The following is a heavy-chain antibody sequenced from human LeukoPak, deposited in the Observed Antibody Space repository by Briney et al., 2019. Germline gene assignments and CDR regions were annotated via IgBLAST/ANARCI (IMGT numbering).Heavy chain of an antibody. CDR3: ATSITATSMVMYYFDY. V-gene: IGHV3-48*04. CDR1: GFTFSSYS. J-gene: IGHJ4*02. Sequence: PGGSLRLSCAASGFTFSSYSMNWIRQAPGKGLEWVSYISSSSSTIYYADSVKGRFTISRDNAKNSLYLQMNSLRAEDTAVYYCATSITATSMVMYYFDYWGQGTLVTVSS. CDR2: ISSSSSTI. D-gene: IGHD1-7*01.